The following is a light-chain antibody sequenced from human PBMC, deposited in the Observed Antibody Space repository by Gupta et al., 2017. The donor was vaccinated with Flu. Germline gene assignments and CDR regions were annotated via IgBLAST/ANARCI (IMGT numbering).Light chain of an antibody. Sequence: EIVLTQSPGTLSLSPGERATLSCRASQSVNNNLLTWYQQKPGQAPRLLIYGASSRATGIPDRFSGSGSGTDFTLTIRRLEPGDYAVYYCQQYGISGYTFGQGTKLEIK. V-gene: IGKV3-20*01. CDR2: GAS. CDR3: QQYGISGYT. CDR1: QSVNNNL. J-gene: IGKJ2*01.